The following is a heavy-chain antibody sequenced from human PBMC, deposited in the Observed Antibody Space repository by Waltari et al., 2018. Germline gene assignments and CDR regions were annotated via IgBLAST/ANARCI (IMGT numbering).Heavy chain of an antibody. CDR2: VYSSGGT. CDR1: GGSISSYY. V-gene: IGHV4-59*01. J-gene: IGHJ4*02. CDR3: ARDRGYQDY. D-gene: IGHD3-10*01. Sequence: QVQLQESGPGLVKPSETLSLTCTVSGGSISSYYWTWTRQPPGKGLEWIGYVYSSGGTNYNPSLKSRVIRSVDTSKNQFSLKVRSMTAADTAVYYCARDRGYQDYWGQGTLVTVSS.